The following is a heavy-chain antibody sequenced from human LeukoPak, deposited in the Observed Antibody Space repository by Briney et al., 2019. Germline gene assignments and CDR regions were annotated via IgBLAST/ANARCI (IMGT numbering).Heavy chain of an antibody. CDR2: IKYDASST. J-gene: IGHJ4*02. D-gene: IGHD1-26*01. Sequence: GGSLRLSCADSGFTFSSHWMHWVRQAPGKGLVWVSRIKYDASSTSYADSVKGRFTISRDNAKNTLYLQMNSLRAEDTAVYYCARGATYAYYQDYWGQGTLVTVSS. CDR3: ARGATYAYYQDY. CDR1: GFTFSSHW. V-gene: IGHV3-74*01.